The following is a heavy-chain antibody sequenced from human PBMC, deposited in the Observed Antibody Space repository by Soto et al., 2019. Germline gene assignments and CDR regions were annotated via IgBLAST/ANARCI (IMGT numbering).Heavy chain of an antibody. D-gene: IGHD2-2*01. Sequence: SETLSLTCAFYVGSFSGYYWSWIRHPPGKWLEWIGEINHSGSTNYNPSLKSRVTISVDTSKNQFSLKLSSVTAADTAVYYCARGGIVVVTAAFGANWFEPWGQGTLVSVSS. J-gene: IGHJ5*02. CDR2: INHSGST. V-gene: IGHV4-34*01. CDR3: ARGGIVVVTAAFGANWFEP. CDR1: VGSFSGYY.